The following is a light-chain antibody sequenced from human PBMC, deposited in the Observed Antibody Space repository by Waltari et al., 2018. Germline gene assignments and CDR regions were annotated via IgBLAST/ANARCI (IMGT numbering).Light chain of an antibody. V-gene: IGKV1-5*03. CDR2: KAS. CDR3: QQYNSYPYT. J-gene: IGKJ2*01. Sequence: DIQMTQSPSTLSASVGDRVTITCRASQSISSWLAWYQQKPGRAPKLLIYKASSLESGVPSRFSGSGSGTEFTLTISSLQPDDFATYYCQQYNSYPYTFGQGTKLEIK. CDR1: QSISSW.